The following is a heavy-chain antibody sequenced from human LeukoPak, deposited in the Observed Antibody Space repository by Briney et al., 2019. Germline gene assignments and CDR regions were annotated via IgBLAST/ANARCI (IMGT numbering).Heavy chain of an antibody. CDR2: ILYDGSDK. Sequence: SGGSLRLSCAAAGFTFSSHTMHWVRQASGKGLESVAVILYDGSDKYYADSVKGRFSISRDNSKNTLYLQMNGLRAEDTAVYYCARDWGYGSGTYYIDWGQGTWSPSPQ. J-gene: IGHJ4*02. CDR3: ARDWGYGSGTYYID. D-gene: IGHD3-10*01. CDR1: GFTFSSHT. V-gene: IGHV3-30*04.